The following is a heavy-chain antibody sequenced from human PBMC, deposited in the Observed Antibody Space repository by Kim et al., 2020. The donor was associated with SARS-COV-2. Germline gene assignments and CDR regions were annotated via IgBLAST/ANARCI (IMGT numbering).Heavy chain of an antibody. CDR2: ISGSGDTT. D-gene: IGHD3-22*01. CDR3: AKDPNSNGSPEGWFDP. V-gene: IGHV3-23*01. CDR1: GFIFSKYA. J-gene: IGHJ5*02. Sequence: GGSLRLSCAASGFIFSKYAMRWVRQAPGKGLEWVSTISGSGDTTYFAGSVKGRFTISRDNSKNTLHLEMNTLRVDDTAVYYCAKDPNSNGSPEGWFDPW.